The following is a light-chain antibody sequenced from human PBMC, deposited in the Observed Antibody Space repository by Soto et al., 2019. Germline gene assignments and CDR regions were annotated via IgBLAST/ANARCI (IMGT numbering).Light chain of an antibody. CDR1: SSNIGAGYD. CDR2: GNS. J-gene: IGLJ3*02. V-gene: IGLV1-40*01. Sequence: QSVLTQPPSGSGAPGQRVTISCTGSSSNIGAGYDVHWYQQLPGTAPKLLIYGNSNRPSGVPDRFSGSKSGTSASLAITGLQAEDEADYYCQAYDSSLSGWVFGGGTPLTVL. CDR3: QAYDSSLSGWV.